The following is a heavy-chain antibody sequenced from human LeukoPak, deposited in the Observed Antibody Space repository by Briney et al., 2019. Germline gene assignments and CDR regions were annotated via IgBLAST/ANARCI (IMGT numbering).Heavy chain of an antibody. Sequence: ASVNVSCKASGYTFTIYYMHWLRQAPGQGLEWMGIINPSGGSTSYTQKFQGRVTMTRYTSTSTVYMELSSLRSEDTAVYYCASNLPLWGSGYSYTVSFDYWGQGTLVTVSS. CDR2: INPSGGST. J-gene: IGHJ4*02. CDR3: ASNLPLWGSGYSYTVSFDY. CDR1: GYTFTIYY. V-gene: IGHV1-46*01. D-gene: IGHD3-3*01.